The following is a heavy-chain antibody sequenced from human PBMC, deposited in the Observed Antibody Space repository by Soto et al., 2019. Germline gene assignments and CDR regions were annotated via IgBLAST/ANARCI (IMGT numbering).Heavy chain of an antibody. D-gene: IGHD5-12*01. CDR2: IYYRGST. Sequence: QVQLQESGPGLVKPSQTLSLTCTVSGASISSGFYYWTWIRQFPGKGLEWIGYIYYRGSTYYNPSLTSRLTMSIDTSQNQFSLRMTSVPAADTAEYYCARAEGYSITGGLLDPWGHGTLVDVSA. CDR1: GASISSGFYY. CDR3: ARAEGYSITGGLLDP. J-gene: IGHJ5*02. V-gene: IGHV4-31*03.